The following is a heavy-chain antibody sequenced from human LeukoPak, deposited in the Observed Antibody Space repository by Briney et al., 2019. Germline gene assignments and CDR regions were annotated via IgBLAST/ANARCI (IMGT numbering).Heavy chain of an antibody. Sequence: TGGSLRLSCVVSGFSFSSNYMSWVRQAPGKGLEWVSVLDSGTRTYYSDSVKGRFTISRDNSKNTLYLQMNSPRAEDTAVYYCARTIVGATNDAFDIWGQGTMVTVSS. J-gene: IGHJ3*02. CDR2: LDSGTRT. CDR3: ARTIVGATNDAFDI. V-gene: IGHV3-53*01. D-gene: IGHD1-26*01. CDR1: GFSFSSNY.